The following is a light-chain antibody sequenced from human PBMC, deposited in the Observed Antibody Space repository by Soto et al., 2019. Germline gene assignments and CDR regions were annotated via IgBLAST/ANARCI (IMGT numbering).Light chain of an antibody. V-gene: IGLV4-69*01. CDR3: QTWGTDTRV. CDR2: LNSDGSH. CDR1: SGHSNYA. J-gene: IGLJ3*02. Sequence: QLVLTQSPSASASLGASVKLTCTLSSGHSNYAIAWHQQQPEKGPRYLMKLNSDGSHNKGDGIPDRFSGSSSGAERYLTISSLQSDDEADYYCQTWGTDTRVFGGGTKLTVL.